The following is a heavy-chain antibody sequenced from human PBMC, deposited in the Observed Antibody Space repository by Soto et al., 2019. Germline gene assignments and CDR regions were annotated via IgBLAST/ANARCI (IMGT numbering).Heavy chain of an antibody. V-gene: IGHV3-15*01. CDR3: KEDYEYYDYCMDV. J-gene: IGHJ6*02. CDR2: IKSKTDGGTT. Sequence: EVQLVESGGGLVKPGGSLRLSCAASGFTFSNAWMSWVRQAPGKGLEWVGRIKSKTDGGTTDYAAPVKGRFTISRDDSKNTLYLQMNSLKTEDTAVYYCKEDYEYYDYCMDVWGQGTTVTFAS. D-gene: IGHD3-22*01. CDR1: GFTFSNAW.